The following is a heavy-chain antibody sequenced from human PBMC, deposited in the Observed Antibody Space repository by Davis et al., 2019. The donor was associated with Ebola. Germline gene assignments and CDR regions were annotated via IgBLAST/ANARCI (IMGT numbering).Heavy chain of an antibody. CDR1: GFTFSSYS. J-gene: IGHJ4*02. CDR3: ARVDRGYSGYDYPTLGY. D-gene: IGHD5-12*01. V-gene: IGHV3-21*01. CDR2: ISSSSSYI. Sequence: GESLKISCAASGFTFSSYSMNWVRQAPGKGLEWVSSISSSSSYIYYADLVKGRFTISRDNAKNSLYLQMNSLRAEDTAVYYCARVDRGYSGYDYPTLGYWGQGTLVTVSS.